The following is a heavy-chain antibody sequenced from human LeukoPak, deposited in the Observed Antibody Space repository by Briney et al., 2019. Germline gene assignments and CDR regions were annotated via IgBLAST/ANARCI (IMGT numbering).Heavy chain of an antibody. CDR2: ISSSSSTI. J-gene: IGHJ3*02. D-gene: IGHD3-22*01. Sequence: GESLRLSCAASGFTFSDYYMSWIRQAPGKGLEWVSYISSSSSTIYYADSVKGRFTISRDDAKNSLYLQMNSLRAEDTAVYYCAREEAYYYDRLNAFDIWGQGTMVTVSS. CDR3: AREEAYYYDRLNAFDI. CDR1: GFTFSDYY. V-gene: IGHV3-11*04.